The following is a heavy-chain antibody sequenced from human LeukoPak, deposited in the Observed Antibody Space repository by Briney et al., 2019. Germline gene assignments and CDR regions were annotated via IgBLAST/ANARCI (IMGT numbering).Heavy chain of an antibody. CDR1: GYTFTGYY. D-gene: IGHD3-22*01. CDR2: IIPILGIA. J-gene: IGHJ4*02. CDR3: ARDRAYDSSGY. Sequence: SVKVSCKASGYTFTGYYMHWVRQAPGQGLEWMGRIIPILGIANYAQKFQGRVTITADKSTSTAYMELSSLRSEDTAVYYCARDRAYDSSGYWGQGTLVTVSS. V-gene: IGHV1-69*04.